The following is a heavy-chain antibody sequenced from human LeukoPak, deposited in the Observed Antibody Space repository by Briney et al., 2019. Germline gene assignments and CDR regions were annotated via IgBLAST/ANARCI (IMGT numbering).Heavy chain of an antibody. Sequence: GGSLRLSCAASGLTVSTTSMTWVRQAPGKGLEWVSGISGSGGSTYYADSVKGRFTISGDDSKNTLYLQMNSLRAEDTAVYYCAKTGQKGTRTGFDYWGQGTLVAVSS. CDR3: AKTGQKGTRTGFDY. J-gene: IGHJ4*02. CDR2: ISGSGGST. CDR1: GLTVSTTS. V-gene: IGHV3-23*01. D-gene: IGHD1-1*01.